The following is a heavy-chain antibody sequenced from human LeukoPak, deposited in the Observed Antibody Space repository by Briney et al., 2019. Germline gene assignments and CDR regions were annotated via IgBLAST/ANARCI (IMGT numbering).Heavy chain of an antibody. J-gene: IGHJ4*02. CDR2: LYSAGNT. CDR1: GFTVSSNY. D-gene: IGHD2/OR15-2a*01. CDR3: ARAREYLAIDY. Sequence: GGSLRLSCTASGFTVSSNYMNWVRQAPGKGLEWVSVLYSAGNTFYADSVKGRFTISRDNSKNTLYLQMNSLRPEDTAVYYCARAREYLAIDYWGQGTLVTVSS. V-gene: IGHV3-66*02.